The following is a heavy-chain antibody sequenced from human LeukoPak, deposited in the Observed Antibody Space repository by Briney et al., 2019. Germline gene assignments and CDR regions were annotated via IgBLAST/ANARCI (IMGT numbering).Heavy chain of an antibody. CDR2: IYAGGAA. Sequence: PGGSLRLSCAASGFTVSTNYLSWVRQAPGKGLEWASVIYAGGAAYYADYVKGRFTISRNTSNNTLILQMHSLGVEDTAVYYCARSTSYHFDSWGQGTLVTVSS. J-gene: IGHJ4*02. CDR1: GFTVSTNY. V-gene: IGHV3-53*01. CDR3: ARSTSYHFDS. D-gene: IGHD2-2*01.